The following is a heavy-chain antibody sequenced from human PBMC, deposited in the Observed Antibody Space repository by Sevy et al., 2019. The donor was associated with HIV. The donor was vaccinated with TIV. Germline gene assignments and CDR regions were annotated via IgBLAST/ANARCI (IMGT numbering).Heavy chain of an antibody. V-gene: IGHV3-33*01. CDR1: GFTFSSCG. J-gene: IGHJ6*02. CDR2: IWYDGSKK. Sequence: GGSLRLSCAASGFTFSSCGMYWVRQAPGKGLEWVAVIWYDGSKKYYADTVKGRFTISRDNSKNTLYLQMNRLRPEDTAVYYCARDGNRYYDFLLYAMDVWGQGTTVTVSS. D-gene: IGHD3-3*01. CDR3: ARDGNRYYDFLLYAMDV.